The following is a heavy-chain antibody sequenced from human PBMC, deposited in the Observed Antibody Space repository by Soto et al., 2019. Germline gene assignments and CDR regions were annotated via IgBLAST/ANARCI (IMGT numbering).Heavy chain of an antibody. CDR2: IHYSGTT. CDR3: GRYNSYAIDY. V-gene: IGHV4-59*01. D-gene: IGHD2-8*01. CDR1: GTSISSYY. Sequence: AETLSLTCTVSGTSISSYYWSWIRQPPGKGLEWIADIHYSGTTNYNPSLASRVTISVDTSKNQFSLKMTSVTAADRAMYFCGRYNSYAIDYWGRGTMVTVSS. J-gene: IGHJ4*02.